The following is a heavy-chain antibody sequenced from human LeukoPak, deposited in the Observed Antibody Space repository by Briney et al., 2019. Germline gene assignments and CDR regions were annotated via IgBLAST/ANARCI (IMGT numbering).Heavy chain of an antibody. CDR2: ISPAGGTT. D-gene: IGHD6-13*01. CDR1: GFTFSSEA. J-gene: IGHJ4*02. CDR3: TKVRSGSSSWALRVFDY. Sequence: GGSLRLSCAVSGFTFSSEAMGWVRQLPGGGLEWVSTISPAGGTTYYAESMKGRFTISRDNSKSTLYLQMNSLRVEDTAVYYCTKVRSGSSSWALRVFDYWGQGALVTVSS. V-gene: IGHV3-23*01.